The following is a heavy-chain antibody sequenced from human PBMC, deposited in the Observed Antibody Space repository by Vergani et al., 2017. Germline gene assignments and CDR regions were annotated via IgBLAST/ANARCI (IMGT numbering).Heavy chain of an antibody. V-gene: IGHV4-39*01. CDR2: IYYSGGT. CDR3: ARPVAAALIDLFNACDI. J-gene: IGHJ3*02. CDR1: GGSINSSSYY. Sequence: QLQLQESGPGLVKPSETLYLTCTVSGGSINSSSYYWGWIRQPPGKGREWIGGIYYSGGTYYNPSRKSRVAISVDTSTNQFSLKLTTVTAADTAVYYCARPVAAALIDLFNACDIWGQGTMVTVSS. D-gene: IGHD6-13*01.